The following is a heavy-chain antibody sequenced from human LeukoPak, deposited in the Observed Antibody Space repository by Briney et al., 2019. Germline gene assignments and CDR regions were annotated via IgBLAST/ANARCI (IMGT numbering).Heavy chain of an antibody. CDR3: AKDMQAMATISLGAFDI. J-gene: IGHJ3*02. CDR1: GFIFDDYA. V-gene: IGHV3-9*01. D-gene: IGHD5-24*01. CDR2: ISWKSGSI. Sequence: GGSLRLSCAASGFIFDDYAMHWVRQAPGKGLEWVSSISWKSGSIVYADSVKGRFTISRDNAKNSLYLQMNSLRTEDTAFYYCAKDMQAMATISLGAFDIWGQGPMVTVSS.